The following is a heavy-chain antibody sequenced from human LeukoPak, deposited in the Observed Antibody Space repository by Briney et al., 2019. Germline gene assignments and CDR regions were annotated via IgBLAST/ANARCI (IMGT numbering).Heavy chain of an antibody. CDR1: GGSISSYY. D-gene: IGHD6-13*01. CDR3: ARIYSSSWFLNWFDP. CDR2: IYHSGST. V-gene: IGHV4-59*08. Sequence: SETVSLTCTVSGGSISSYYWSWIRQPPGKGLECIGTIYHSGSTYYNPSLKSRVTVSVDTSKNQFSLKLNSVTAADTAVYYCARIYSSSWFLNWFDPWGQGTLVTVSS. J-gene: IGHJ5*02.